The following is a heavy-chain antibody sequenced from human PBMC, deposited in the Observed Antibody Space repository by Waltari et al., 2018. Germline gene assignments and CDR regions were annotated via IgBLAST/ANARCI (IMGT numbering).Heavy chain of an antibody. V-gene: IGHV3-21*01. Sequence: EVQLVESGGGLVKPGGSLRLSCAASGFTFSSYSMTWVRQAPGKGLEWVSSISSSSSYIYYADSVKGRFTISRDNAKNSLYLQMNSLRAEDTAVYYCARDRLSFWFDPWGQGTLVTVSS. CDR3: ARDRLSFWFDP. D-gene: IGHD3-10*01. CDR2: ISSSSSYI. CDR1: GFTFSSYS. J-gene: IGHJ5*02.